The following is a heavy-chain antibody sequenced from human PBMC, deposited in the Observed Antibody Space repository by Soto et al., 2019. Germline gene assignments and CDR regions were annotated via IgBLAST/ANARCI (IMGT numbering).Heavy chain of an antibody. D-gene: IGHD3-10*01. CDR1: GGSFSGYP. V-gene: IGHV4-34*01. CDR3: ARGLILWFGELSRRGGYYYYMDV. J-gene: IGHJ6*03. Sequence: QVQLQQWGAGLLKPSETLSLTCAVYGGSFSGYPWTWIRQTPGKGLEWIGEINDSGNINYNPSLKSRVTILLDAPKKQMSLKVSSVTAADSAVYYCARGLILWFGELSRRGGYYYYMDVWGKGTTVTVSS. CDR2: INDSGNI.